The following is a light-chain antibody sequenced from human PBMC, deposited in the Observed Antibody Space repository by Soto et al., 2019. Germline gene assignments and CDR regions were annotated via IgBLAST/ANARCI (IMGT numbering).Light chain of an antibody. J-gene: IGLJ2*01. CDR3: QSYDSSLAV. V-gene: IGLV1-40*01. CDR1: SSNIGAGYD. Sequence: QSVLTQPPSVSGAPGQRVTISCTGSSSNIGAGYDVHWYQQLPGTAPKLLIYGNSNRPSGVPDRFSGSKSGTSASLAITGLQAEDEAYYCCQSYDSSLAVFGGGTKLTVL. CDR2: GNS.